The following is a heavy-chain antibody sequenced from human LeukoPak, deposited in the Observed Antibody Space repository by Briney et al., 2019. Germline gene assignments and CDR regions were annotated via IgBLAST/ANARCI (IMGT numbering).Heavy chain of an antibody. Sequence: GGSLRLSCAASGFTFSSYGMHWVRQAPGKGLEWVADIWFDGKNEHFADSVKGRFTISRDNAKNSLYLQMNSLRAEDTAVYYCARVGLLWFGELWGDYWGQGALVTVSS. D-gene: IGHD3-10*01. V-gene: IGHV3-33*01. CDR2: IWFDGKNE. J-gene: IGHJ4*02. CDR3: ARVGLLWFGELWGDY. CDR1: GFTFSSYG.